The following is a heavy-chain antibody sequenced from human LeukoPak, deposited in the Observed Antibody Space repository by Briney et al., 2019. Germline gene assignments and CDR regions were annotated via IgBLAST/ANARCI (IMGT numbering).Heavy chain of an antibody. D-gene: IGHD6-13*01. CDR3: ARASSSWYAWFDP. J-gene: IGHJ5*02. V-gene: IGHV1-2*04. CDR1: GYTFTGYY. CDR2: INPNSGGT. Sequence: GASVKVSCKASGYTFTGYYMHWVRQAPGQGLEWMGWINPNSGGTNYAQKFQGWVTMTRDTSISTAYMELSRLRSDDTAVYYCARASSSWYAWFDPWGQGTLVTVSS.